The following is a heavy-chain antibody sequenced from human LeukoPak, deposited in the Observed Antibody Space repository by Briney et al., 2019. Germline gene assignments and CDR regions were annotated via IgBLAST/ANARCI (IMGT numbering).Heavy chain of an antibody. Sequence: SETLSLTCTVSGGSISSYFWSWIRQPPGKGLEWIGYIYHSGTTNYNPSLKSRVTISVDTSKNQFCLKLTSVTAADTAVYYCAGRNGDYIFDYWGQGTLVTVSS. CDR1: GGSISSYF. CDR3: AGRNGDYIFDY. J-gene: IGHJ4*02. CDR2: IYHSGTT. D-gene: IGHD4-17*01. V-gene: IGHV4-59*01.